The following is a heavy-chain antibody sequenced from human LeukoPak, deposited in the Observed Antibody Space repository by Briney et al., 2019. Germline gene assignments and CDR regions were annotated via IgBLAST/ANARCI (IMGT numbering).Heavy chain of an antibody. Sequence: PGGSLRLSCAASGFTFDDYAMSWVRQAPGKGLEWVSAISGSGGSTYYADSVKGRFTISRDNSKNTLYLQMNSLRAEDTAVYYCAKGDVVVPAAILYYGMDVWGQGTTVTVSS. CDR2: ISGSGGST. D-gene: IGHD2-2*01. V-gene: IGHV3-23*01. J-gene: IGHJ6*02. CDR3: AKGDVVVPAAILYYGMDV. CDR1: GFTFDDYA.